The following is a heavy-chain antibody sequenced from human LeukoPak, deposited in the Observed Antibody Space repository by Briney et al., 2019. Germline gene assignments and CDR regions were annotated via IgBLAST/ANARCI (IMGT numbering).Heavy chain of an antibody. CDR2: MYYSDST. CDR1: GGSLSNYF. Sequence: SETLSLTCTVSGGSLSNYFWTWIRQPPGKGLECVGYMYYSDSTTYNPSLKSRVTVSVDTSKNQFSLKLSSVTAADTAVYYCARGGGSGSYWPNYYFDYWGQGTLVTVSS. CDR3: ARGGGSGSYWPNYYFDY. J-gene: IGHJ4*02. D-gene: IGHD1-26*01. V-gene: IGHV4-59*01.